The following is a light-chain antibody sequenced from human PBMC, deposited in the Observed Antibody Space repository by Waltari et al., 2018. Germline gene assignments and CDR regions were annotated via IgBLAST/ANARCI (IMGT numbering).Light chain of an antibody. CDR3: QQSYSTPQCT. J-gene: IGKJ2*02. CDR2: AAS. V-gene: IGKV1-39*01. CDR1: QSINSY. Sequence: DIQMTQSPSPLSAFVGDKVTITCRASQSINSYFNWYQQKPGKAPKLLIYAASSLQSGVPSRFSGSGSGTDFTLTISSLQVEDFATYYCQQSYSTPQCTFGQGTKLEIK.